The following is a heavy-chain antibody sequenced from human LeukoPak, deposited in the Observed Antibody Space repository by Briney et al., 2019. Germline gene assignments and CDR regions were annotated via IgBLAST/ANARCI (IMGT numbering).Heavy chain of an antibody. V-gene: IGHV4-39*07. D-gene: IGHD6-13*01. Sequence: SETLSLTCTVSGGSISSSSYYWGWIRQPPGKGLEWIGSIYYSGSTYYNPSLKSRVIISVDTSKNQFSLKLSSVTAADTAVYYCARDTAAAGNAFDYWGQGSLVTVSS. CDR1: GGSISSSSYY. CDR3: ARDTAAAGNAFDY. J-gene: IGHJ4*02. CDR2: IYYSGST.